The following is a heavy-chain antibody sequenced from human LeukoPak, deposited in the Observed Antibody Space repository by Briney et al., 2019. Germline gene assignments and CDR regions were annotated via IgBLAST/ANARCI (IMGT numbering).Heavy chain of an antibody. CDR3: ASGAEGYVFDP. CDR1: GFTFSNYM. Sequence: GGSLRLSCAASGFTFSNYMMHWVRQAPGKGLVWVSRIKSDGITITYADSVKGRFTISRDSAKNTLYLQMNSLRAEDTAVYYCASGAEGYVFDPWGQGTLVTVSS. J-gene: IGHJ5*02. D-gene: IGHD5-12*01. V-gene: IGHV3-74*01. CDR2: IKSDGITI.